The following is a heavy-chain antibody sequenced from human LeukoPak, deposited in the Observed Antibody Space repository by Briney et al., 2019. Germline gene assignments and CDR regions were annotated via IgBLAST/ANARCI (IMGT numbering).Heavy chain of an antibody. CDR2: ISGSGGST. J-gene: IGHJ4*02. CDR1: GFTFSSYA. CDR3: ASGTVWFGESEFDY. V-gene: IGHV3-23*01. Sequence: GGSLRLSCAASGFTFSSYAMSWVRQAPGKGLEWVSAISGSGGSTYYADSVKGRFTISRDNSKNTLYLQMNSLRAEDTAVYYCASGTVWFGESEFDYWGQGTLVTVSS. D-gene: IGHD3-10*01.